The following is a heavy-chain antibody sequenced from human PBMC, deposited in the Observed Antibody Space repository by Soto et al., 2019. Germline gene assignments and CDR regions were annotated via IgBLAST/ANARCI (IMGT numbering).Heavy chain of an antibody. V-gene: IGHV4-34*01. CDR1: GGSFSGYY. CDR2: INHSGST. J-gene: IGHJ3*02. CDR3: AGIVGATGAFDI. D-gene: IGHD1-26*01. Sequence: XATLSLTCAVYGGSFSGYYWSWIRQPPGKGLEWIGEINHSGSTNYNPSLKSRVTISVDTSKNQFSLKLSSVTAADTAVYYCAGIVGATGAFDIWGQGTMVTVSS.